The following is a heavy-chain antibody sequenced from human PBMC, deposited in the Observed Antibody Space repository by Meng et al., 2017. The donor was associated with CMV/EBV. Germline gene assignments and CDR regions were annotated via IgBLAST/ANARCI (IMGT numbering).Heavy chain of an antibody. J-gene: IGHJ4*02. CDR3: AKSYYDFWSGTLGY. CDR1: GFTFSSYA. D-gene: IGHD3-3*01. V-gene: IGHV3-23*03. CDR2: IYSGGSST. Sequence: GGPLRLSCAASGFTFSSYAMSWVRQAPGKGLEWVSVIYSGGSSTYYADSVKGRFTISRDNSKNTLYLQMNSLRAEDTAVYYCAKSYYDFWSGTLGYWGQGTLVTVSS.